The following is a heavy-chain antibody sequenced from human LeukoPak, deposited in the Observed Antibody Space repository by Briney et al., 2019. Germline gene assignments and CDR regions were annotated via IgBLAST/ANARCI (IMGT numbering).Heavy chain of an antibody. CDR2: ISGPAGSW. CDR3: AKKVGLVSAPLYYFDV. D-gene: IGHD5/OR15-5a*01. V-gene: IGHV3-23*01. CDR1: GFTFSSYA. J-gene: IGHJ4*02. Sequence: GGSLRLSCAASGFTFSSYAMSWVRQAPGKGLEWVSAISGPAGSWDFADSVKGRFTISRDNSKNALFLQMNSLRAEDTAIYYCAKKVGLVSAPLYYFDVWGQGTLVTVSS.